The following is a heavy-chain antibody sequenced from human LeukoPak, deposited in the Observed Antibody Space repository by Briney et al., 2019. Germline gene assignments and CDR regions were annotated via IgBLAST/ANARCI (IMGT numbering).Heavy chain of an antibody. D-gene: IGHD6-13*01. V-gene: IGHV3-21*01. CDR2: ISSSSSYI. Sequence: PGGSLRLSCAASGFTFSSYSMNWVRQAPGKGLEWVSSISSSSSYIYYAGSVKGRFTISRDNAKNSLYLQMNSLRAEDTAVYYCARDGGQYSSSWKENWFDPWGQGTLVTVSS. CDR3: ARDGGQYSSSWKENWFDP. CDR1: GFTFSSYS. J-gene: IGHJ5*02.